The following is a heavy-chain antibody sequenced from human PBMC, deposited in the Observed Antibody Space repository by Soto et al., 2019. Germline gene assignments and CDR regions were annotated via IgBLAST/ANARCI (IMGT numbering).Heavy chain of an antibody. Sequence: VQLVESGGGLVKPGGSLRLSCAASGFTFSDLYMSWVRQAPGKGLEWVSAISGSGGSTYYADSVKGRFTISRDNSKNTLYLQMNSLRAEDTAVYYCAKDLRYDFWSGYLDYWGQGTLVTVSS. CDR1: GFTFSDLY. V-gene: IGHV3-23*04. CDR2: ISGSGGST. CDR3: AKDLRYDFWSGYLDY. J-gene: IGHJ4*02. D-gene: IGHD3-3*01.